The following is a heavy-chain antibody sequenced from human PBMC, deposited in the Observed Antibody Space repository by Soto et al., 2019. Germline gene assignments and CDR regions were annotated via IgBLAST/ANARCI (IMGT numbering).Heavy chain of an antibody. D-gene: IGHD3-22*01. CDR2: IIPIFGTA. Sequence: GASVKVSCKASGGAFSSYAISWVRQAPGQGLEWMGGIIPIFGTANYAQKFQGRVTITADESTSTAYMELSSLRSEDTAVYYCASRLLKPQWLNYYYYGMDVCGQGPTVTVYS. J-gene: IGHJ6*02. CDR3: ASRLLKPQWLNYYYYGMDV. V-gene: IGHV1-69*13. CDR1: GGAFSSYA.